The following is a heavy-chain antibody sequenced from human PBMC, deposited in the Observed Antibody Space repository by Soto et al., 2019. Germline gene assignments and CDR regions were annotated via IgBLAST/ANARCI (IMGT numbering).Heavy chain of an antibody. CDR1: GYTFTGYY. CDR3: ARDISYGSGHAFDI. Sequence: VASVKVSCKASGYTFTGYYMHWVRQAPGQGLEWMGWINPNSGGTNYAQKFQGWVTMTRDTSISTAYMELSRLRSDDTAVYYCARDISYGSGHAFDIWGQGTMVTVS. D-gene: IGHD3-10*01. V-gene: IGHV1-2*04. CDR2: INPNSGGT. J-gene: IGHJ3*02.